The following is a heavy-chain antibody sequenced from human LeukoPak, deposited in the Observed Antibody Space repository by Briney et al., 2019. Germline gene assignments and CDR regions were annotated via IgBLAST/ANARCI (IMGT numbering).Heavy chain of an antibody. D-gene: IGHD3-10*01. CDR3: AMRNGSGSLYFDY. V-gene: IGHV1-8*01. CDR1: GYTFTSYD. Sequence: ASVKVSCKASGYTFTSYDINWVRQATGQGLEWMGWMNPNSGNTGYAQKCQGRVTMTRNTSINTAYMELSSLRSEGSAVYYCAMRNGSGSLYFDYWGQGTLVTVFS. J-gene: IGHJ4*02. CDR2: MNPNSGNT.